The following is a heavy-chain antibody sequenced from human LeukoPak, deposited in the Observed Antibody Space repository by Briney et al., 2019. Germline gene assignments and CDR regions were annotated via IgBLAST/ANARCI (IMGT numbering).Heavy chain of an antibody. CDR3: AREQNLYCRSTSYCYNWFDP. V-gene: IGHV3-69-1*02. CDR1: GFTFSDYY. J-gene: IGHJ5*02. Sequence: GGSLRLSCAASGFTFSDYYMNWVRQAPGKGLEWVSSISSSSTIYYADSVKGRFTISRDNAKNSLYLQMNSLRAEDTAVYYCAREQNLYCRSTSYCYNWFDPWGQGTLVTVSS. CDR2: ISSSSTI. D-gene: IGHD2-2*01.